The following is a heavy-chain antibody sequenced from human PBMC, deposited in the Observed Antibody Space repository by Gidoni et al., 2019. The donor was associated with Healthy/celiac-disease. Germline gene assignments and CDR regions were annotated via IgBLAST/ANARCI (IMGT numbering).Heavy chain of an antibody. CDR3: ARMGETRYFDWLPPPGRATTTYGMDV. CDR2: ISAYNGNT. J-gene: IGHJ6*02. D-gene: IGHD3-9*01. Sequence: QVQLVQSGAEVKKPGASVKVSCKASGYTFTSYGISWVRQAPGQGLEWMGWISAYNGNTNYAQKLQGRVTMTTDTSTSTAYMELRSLRSDDTAVYYCARMGETRYFDWLPPPGRATTTYGMDVWGQGTTVTVSS. CDR1: GYTFTSYG. V-gene: IGHV1-18*01.